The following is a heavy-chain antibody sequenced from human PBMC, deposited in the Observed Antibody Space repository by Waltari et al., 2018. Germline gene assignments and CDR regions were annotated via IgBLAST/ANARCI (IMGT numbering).Heavy chain of an antibody. CDR2: INPSGGST. CDR1: GYTFTSYY. Sequence: QVQLVQSGAEVKKHVASVKVYCKAAGYTFTSYYMHWVRQAPGQGLEWMGIINPSGGSTSYAQKFQGRVTMTRDTATSTVYMELSSLRSEDTAVYYCARQPIAAAGTGDYWGQGTLVTVSS. CDR3: ARQPIAAAGTGDY. D-gene: IGHD6-13*01. J-gene: IGHJ4*02. V-gene: IGHV1-46*01.